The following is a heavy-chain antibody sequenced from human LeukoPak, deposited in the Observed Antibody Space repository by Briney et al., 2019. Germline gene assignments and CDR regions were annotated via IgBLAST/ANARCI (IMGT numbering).Heavy chain of an antibody. V-gene: IGHV4-4*07. CDR2: IYTSGST. CDR1: GGSISSYY. D-gene: IGHD2-2*01. CDR3: ARDTPGIVVVPAGNYYGMDV. Sequence: SETLSLTCTVSGGSISSYYWSWIRQPAGKGLEWIGRIYTSGSTNYNPSLRSRVTMSVDTSKNQFSLKLSSVTAADTAVYYCARDTPGIVVVPAGNYYGMDVWGQGTTVTVSS. J-gene: IGHJ6*02.